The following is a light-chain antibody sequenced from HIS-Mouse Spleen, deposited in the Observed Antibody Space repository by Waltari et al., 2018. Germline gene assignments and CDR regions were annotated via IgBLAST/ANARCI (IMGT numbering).Light chain of an antibody. V-gene: IGKV4-1*01. CDR1: QSVFYISNNKNY. J-gene: IGKJ2*01. CDR3: QQYYSTPYT. CDR2: WAS. Sequence: DIVMTQSPDSLAVSLGERVTINCKSSQSVFYISNNKNYLAWYQQKPGQPPRLLIYWASTRESGVPDRFSGSGSGTDFTLTISSLQAEDVAVYYCQQYYSTPYTFGQGTKLEIK.